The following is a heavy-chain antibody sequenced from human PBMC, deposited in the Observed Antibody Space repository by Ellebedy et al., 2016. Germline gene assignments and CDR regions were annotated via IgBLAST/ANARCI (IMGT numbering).Heavy chain of an antibody. J-gene: IGHJ4*02. Sequence: ASVKVSCKAPGYTFTSYYIHWVRQAPGQGLEWMGIINPNGGSTSYTQKFQGRVTMTSDTSSGTLYMELSSLSSEDTAVYYCARVAVNTVDFDYWGQGTLVTVSS. CDR2: INPNGGST. V-gene: IGHV1-46*01. CDR3: ARVAVNTVDFDY. CDR1: GYTFTSYY. D-gene: IGHD4-23*01.